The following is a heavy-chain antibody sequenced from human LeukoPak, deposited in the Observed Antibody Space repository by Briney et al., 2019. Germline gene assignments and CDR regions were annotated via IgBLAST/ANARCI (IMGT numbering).Heavy chain of an antibody. Sequence: GGSLRLSCAVSGITLSNYAMTWVRQAPGKGLEWVAGISGSGGGTNYADSVKGRFTISRDSSKNTLYLQMNNLRVDDTAVYFCAKRGVVIRVILVGFHKEAYYFDSWGQGALVTVSS. CDR2: ISGSGGGT. CDR1: GITLSNYA. CDR3: AKRGVVIRVILVGFHKEAYYFDS. D-gene: IGHD3-22*01. V-gene: IGHV3-23*01. J-gene: IGHJ4*02.